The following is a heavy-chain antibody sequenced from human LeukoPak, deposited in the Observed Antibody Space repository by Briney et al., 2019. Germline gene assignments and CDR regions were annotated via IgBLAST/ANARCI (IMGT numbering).Heavy chain of an antibody. CDR2: ISSSSSYI. V-gene: IGHV3-21*01. CDR1: GFTFSSYS. D-gene: IGHD3-22*01. CDR3: ARDLKYYYDSSGRGGFDY. Sequence: GGSLRLSCAASGFTFSSYSMNWVRQAPGKGLEWVSSISSSSSYIYYADSVKGRFTISRDNAKNSLYLQMNSLRAEDTAVYYCARDLKYYYDSSGRGGFDYWGQGTLVTVSS. J-gene: IGHJ4*02.